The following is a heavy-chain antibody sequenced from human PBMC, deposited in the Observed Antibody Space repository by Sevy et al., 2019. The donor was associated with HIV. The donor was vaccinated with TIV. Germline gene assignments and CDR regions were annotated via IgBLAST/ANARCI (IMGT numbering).Heavy chain of an antibody. Sequence: SETLSLTCTVSGGSISSSSYYWGWIRQPPGKGLEWIGSIDYSGSTYYNPSLKSRVTISVDTSKNQFSLKLSSVTAADTAVYYCAVITMVRGVTYYYYGMDVWGQGTTVTVSS. CDR3: AVITMVRGVTYYYYGMDV. J-gene: IGHJ6*02. CDR1: GGSISSSSYY. CDR2: IDYSGST. D-gene: IGHD3-10*01. V-gene: IGHV4-39*01.